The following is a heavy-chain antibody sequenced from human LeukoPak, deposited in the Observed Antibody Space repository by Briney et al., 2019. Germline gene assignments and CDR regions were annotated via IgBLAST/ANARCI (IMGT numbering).Heavy chain of an antibody. CDR3: ARVDCSSTSCYEFDY. V-gene: IGHV3-11*04. J-gene: IGHJ4*02. CDR1: GFTFSDYY. D-gene: IGHD2-2*01. Sequence: KPGGSLRLSCAAPGFTFSDYYMSWIRQAPGKGLEWVSYIRSSGSTIYYADSVKGRFTISRDNAKNSLYLQMNSLRAEDTAVYYCARVDCSSTSCYEFDYWGQGTLVTVSS. CDR2: IRSSGSTI.